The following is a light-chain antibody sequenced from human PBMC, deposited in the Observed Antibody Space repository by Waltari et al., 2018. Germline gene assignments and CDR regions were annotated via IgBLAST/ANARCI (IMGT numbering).Light chain of an antibody. Sequence: DIQMTQSPSSVSAAVGDRVTITCRASQGISNWLAWYQQKPGKAPKLLIYSASNWESGVPSRFSGSGSGTDFTLTISSLQPEDSATDYGQQANSYPRTFGGGTKVEIK. J-gene: IGKJ4*01. CDR1: QGISNW. CDR2: SAS. CDR3: QQANSYPRT. V-gene: IGKV1-12*01.